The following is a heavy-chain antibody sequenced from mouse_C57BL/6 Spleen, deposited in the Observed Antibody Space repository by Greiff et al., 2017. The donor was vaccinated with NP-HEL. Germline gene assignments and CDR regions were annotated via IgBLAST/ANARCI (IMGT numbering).Heavy chain of an antibody. CDR2: INPNNGGT. V-gene: IGHV1-26*01. D-gene: IGHD1-1*01. CDR3: ARRDYYGSSSLDY. CDR1: GYTFTDYY. J-gene: IGHJ2*01. Sequence: VQLKESGPELVKPGASVKISCKASGYTFTDYYMNWVKQSHGKSLEWIGDINPNNGGTSYNQKFKGKATLTVDKSSSTAYMELRSLTSEDSAVYYCARRDYYGSSSLDYWGQGTTLTVSS.